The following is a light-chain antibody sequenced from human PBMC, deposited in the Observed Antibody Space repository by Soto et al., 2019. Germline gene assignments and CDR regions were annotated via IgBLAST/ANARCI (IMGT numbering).Light chain of an antibody. V-gene: IGKV3-11*01. CDR1: QSVGSY. J-gene: IGKJ1*01. CDR2: DAS. CDR3: QQRSSWPT. Sequence: EIVLTQSPATLSLSPGERATLSCRASQSVGSYLAWYQQKPGQAPRLLISDASNRATGIPARFSGSGSGTDFTLTISSLEPEDFAVYDCQQRSSWPTFGQGTKVEL.